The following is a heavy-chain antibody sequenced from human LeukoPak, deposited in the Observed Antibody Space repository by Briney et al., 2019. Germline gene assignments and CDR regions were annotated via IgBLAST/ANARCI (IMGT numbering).Heavy chain of an antibody. V-gene: IGHV4-59*08. D-gene: IGHD3-10*01. Sequence: PSENLSLTCTVSDGSISNYDWSWVRQPPGKGLEFIGHVHYSGTANYNPSLRSRVTISIDTSKKHFFLKLSSVTAADTAVYYCGRPSYGSGSYYGPTDWYFDLWGRGTLVTVSS. CDR1: DGSISNYD. CDR3: GRPSYGSGSYYGPTDWYFDL. J-gene: IGHJ2*01. CDR2: VHYSGTA.